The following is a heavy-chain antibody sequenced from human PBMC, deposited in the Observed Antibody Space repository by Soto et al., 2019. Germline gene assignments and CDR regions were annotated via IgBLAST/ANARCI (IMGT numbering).Heavy chain of an antibody. CDR1: GFTFSSYW. Sequence: EVQLVESGGGLVQPGGSLRLSCAASGFTFSSYWMSWVRQAPGKGLEWVANIKQDGSEKYYVDSVKGRFTISRDNAKNSLYLQMNSLRAEDTAVYYCARGYLTKGDYYYYMDVWGKGTTVTVSS. CDR3: ARGYLTKGDYYYYMDV. D-gene: IGHD4-4*01. J-gene: IGHJ6*03. CDR2: IKQDGSEK. V-gene: IGHV3-7*04.